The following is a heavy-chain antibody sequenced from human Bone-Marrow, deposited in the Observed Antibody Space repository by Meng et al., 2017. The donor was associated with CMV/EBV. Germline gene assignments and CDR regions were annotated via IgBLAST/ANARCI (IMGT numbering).Heavy chain of an antibody. D-gene: IGHD2-2*01. V-gene: IGHV3-30*19. CDR2: ISYDGSNK. CDR3: ARDGSTQYQLLPLDY. J-gene: IGHJ4*02. CDR1: GFTFSSYG. Sequence: GGSLRLSCAASGFTFSSYGMHWVRQAPGKGLEWVAVISYDGSNKYYADSVKGRFTISRDNSKNTLYLQMNSLRAEDTAVYYCARDGSTQYQLLPLDYWGQGTLVTVSS.